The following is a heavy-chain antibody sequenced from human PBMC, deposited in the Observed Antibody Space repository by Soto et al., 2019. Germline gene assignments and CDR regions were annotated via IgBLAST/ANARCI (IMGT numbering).Heavy chain of an antibody. Sequence: GGSLRLSCAASGFTFSSYSMNWVRQAPGKGLEWVSYISSSSSTIYYADSVKGRFTVSRDNAKNSLYLQMNSLGDEDTAVYYCARDSSGWYNGMDVWGQGTTVTVSS. CDR2: ISSSSSTI. V-gene: IGHV3-48*02. J-gene: IGHJ6*02. CDR3: ARDSSGWYNGMDV. CDR1: GFTFSSYS. D-gene: IGHD6-19*01.